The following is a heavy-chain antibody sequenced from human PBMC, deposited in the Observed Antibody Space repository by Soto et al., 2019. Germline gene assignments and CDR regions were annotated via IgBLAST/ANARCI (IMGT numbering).Heavy chain of an antibody. CDR1: GGSISSYY. Sequence: QVQLQESGPGLVKPSETLSLTCTVSGGSISSYYWSWIRQPPGKGLEWIGYIYYSGSTDYNPSLRSRVTISVDTSKNQFSLRLSSVTAADTAVYYCASEQYGDYPRWYFDLWGRGTLVTVSS. CDR3: ASEQYGDYPRWYFDL. D-gene: IGHD4-17*01. J-gene: IGHJ2*01. V-gene: IGHV4-59*01. CDR2: IYYSGST.